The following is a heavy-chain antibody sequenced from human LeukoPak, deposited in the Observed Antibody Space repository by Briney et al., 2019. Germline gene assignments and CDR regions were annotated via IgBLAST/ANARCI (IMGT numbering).Heavy chain of an antibody. CDR3: ARRLVVVPAAFDY. Sequence: SETLSLTCAVSGYSVSSGYYWGWIRQPPGKGLEWIGSIYHSGSTYYNPSLKSRVTISVDTSKNQFSLKLSSVTAADTAVYYCARRLVVVPAAFDYWGQGTLVTVS. V-gene: IGHV4-38-2*01. D-gene: IGHD2-2*01. J-gene: IGHJ4*02. CDR1: GYSVSSGYY. CDR2: IYHSGST.